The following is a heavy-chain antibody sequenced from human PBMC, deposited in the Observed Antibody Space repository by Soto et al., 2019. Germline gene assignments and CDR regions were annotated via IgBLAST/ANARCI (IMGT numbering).Heavy chain of an antibody. J-gene: IGHJ4*02. D-gene: IGHD7-27*01. CDR2: IYYSGST. V-gene: IGHV4-30-4*08. Sequence: LYGTCFVFGGSSSSSNYWSWIRQHPGKGLEWIGYIYYSGSTYTNPSLRSQVAISLDTSKNHFSLTLSSVTAADTAVYYCARGPSGDKVHYWGQGALVTVSS. CDR3: ARGPSGDKVHY. CDR1: GGSSSSSNY.